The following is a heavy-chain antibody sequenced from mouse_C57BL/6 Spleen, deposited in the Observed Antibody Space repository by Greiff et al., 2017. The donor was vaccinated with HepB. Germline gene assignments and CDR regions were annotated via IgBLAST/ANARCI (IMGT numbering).Heavy chain of an antibody. Sequence: EVQLQQSGPVLVKPGASVKMSCKASGYTFTDYYMNWVKQSHGKSLEWIGVINPYNGGTSYNQKFKGKATLTVDKSSSTAYMELNSLTSEDSAVYYCARRRSPAAGYFDYWGQGTTLTVSS. V-gene: IGHV1-19*01. CDR3: ARRRSPAAGYFDY. CDR2: INPYNGGT. J-gene: IGHJ2*01. CDR1: GYTFTDYY.